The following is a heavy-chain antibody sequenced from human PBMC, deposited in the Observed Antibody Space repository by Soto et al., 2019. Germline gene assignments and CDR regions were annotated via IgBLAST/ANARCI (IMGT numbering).Heavy chain of an antibody. CDR2: IMPIFGTA. Sequence: QVQLVQSGAEVKKPGSSVKVSCKASGGTFSSYAISWVRQAPGQGLEWMGGIMPIFGTADDAQKFQGRVTITADEPTSTGNMELSSLRSEDTAVYYCASHYDSSGYYYRGLDYWGQGTLVTVSS. D-gene: IGHD3-22*01. CDR3: ASHYDSSGYYYRGLDY. J-gene: IGHJ4*02. V-gene: IGHV1-69*12. CDR1: GGTFSSYA.